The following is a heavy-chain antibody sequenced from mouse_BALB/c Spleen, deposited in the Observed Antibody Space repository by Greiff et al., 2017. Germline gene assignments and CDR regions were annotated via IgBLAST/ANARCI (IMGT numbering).Heavy chain of an antibody. CDR2: ISYSGST. V-gene: IGHV3-8*02. CDR3: ARRRDYDYDDGFAY. CDR1: GDSITSGY. Sequence: VQLKESGPSLVKPSQTLSLTCSVTGDSITSGYWNWIRKFPGNKLEYMGYISYSGSTYYNPSLKSRISITRDTSKNQYYLQLNSVTTEDTATYYCARRRDYDYDDGFAYWGQGTLVTVSA. J-gene: IGHJ3*01. D-gene: IGHD2-4*01.